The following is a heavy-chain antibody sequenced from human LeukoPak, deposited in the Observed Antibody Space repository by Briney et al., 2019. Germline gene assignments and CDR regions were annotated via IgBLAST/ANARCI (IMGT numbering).Heavy chain of an antibody. V-gene: IGHV3-23*01. Sequence: GGSLRLSCAASGFTFSSYAMSWVRQAPGKGLEWVSAISGSGGSTYYADSVKGRFTISSDNSKNTLYLQMNSLRAEDTDVYYCAKIRLRYFDWLLHGWFDPWGQGTLVTVSS. CDR3: AKIRLRYFDWLLHGWFDP. J-gene: IGHJ5*02. CDR2: ISGSGGST. CDR1: GFTFSSYA. D-gene: IGHD3-9*01.